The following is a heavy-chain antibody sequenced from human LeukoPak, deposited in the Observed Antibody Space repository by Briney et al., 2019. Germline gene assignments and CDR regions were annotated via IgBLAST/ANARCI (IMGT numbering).Heavy chain of an antibody. J-gene: IGHJ4*02. D-gene: IGHD4-23*01. CDR1: GFTFSSYA. CDR3: ARDRADYGGNSGLFDY. V-gene: IGHV3-23*01. Sequence: GGSLRLSCAASGFTFSSYAMSWVRQAPGKGLEWVSTISNNDGTTYYADSVKGRFTISRDNAKNSLYLQMNSLRAEDTAVYYCARDRADYGGNSGLFDYWGQGTLVTVSS. CDR2: ISNNDGTT.